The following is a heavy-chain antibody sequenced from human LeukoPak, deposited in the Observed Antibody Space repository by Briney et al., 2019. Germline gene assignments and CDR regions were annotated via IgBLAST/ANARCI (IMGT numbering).Heavy chain of an antibody. D-gene: IGHD1-26*01. CDR3: ARGRRGSYYSYYYYMDV. CDR1: GYTFTSYD. Sequence: ASVKVSCKASGYTFTSYDINWVRQATGQGLEWMGWMNPNSGNTGYAQKFQGRVTITRNTSISTAYMGLSSLRSEDTAVYYCARGRRGSYYSYYYYMDVWGKGTTVTVSS. V-gene: IGHV1-8*03. J-gene: IGHJ6*03. CDR2: MNPNSGNT.